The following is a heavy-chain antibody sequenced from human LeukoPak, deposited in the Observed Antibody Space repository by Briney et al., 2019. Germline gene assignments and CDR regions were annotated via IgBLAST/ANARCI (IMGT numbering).Heavy chain of an antibody. CDR1: GFTFSSYG. CDR3: ARAYYHASGGAFGMDV. CDR2: IWFDGNKK. V-gene: IGHV3-33*01. J-gene: IGHJ6*02. D-gene: IGHD3-10*01. Sequence: GGSLRLSCAASGFTFSSYGMQWVRQAPGKGLEWVALIWFDGNKKDYVDSVKGRFTISRDNSKKTLYLQMNSLRAEDTALYYCARAYYHASGGAFGMDVWGQGTTVTVSS.